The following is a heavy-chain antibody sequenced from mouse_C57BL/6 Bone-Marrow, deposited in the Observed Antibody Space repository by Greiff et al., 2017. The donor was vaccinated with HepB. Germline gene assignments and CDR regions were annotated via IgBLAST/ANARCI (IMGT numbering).Heavy chain of an antibody. CDR2: IDPENGDT. CDR3: TTFITTVVVTRYFDV. J-gene: IGHJ1*03. V-gene: IGHV14-4*01. Sequence: VQLKESGAELVRPGASVKLSCTASGFNIKDDYMHWVKQRPEQGLEWIGWIDPENGDTEYASKFQGKATITADTSSNTAYLQLSSLTSEDTAVYYCTTFITTVVVTRYFDVWGTGTTVTVSS. D-gene: IGHD1-1*01. CDR1: GFNIKDDY.